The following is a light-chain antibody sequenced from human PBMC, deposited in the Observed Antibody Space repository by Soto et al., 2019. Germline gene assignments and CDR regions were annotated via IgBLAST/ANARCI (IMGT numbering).Light chain of an antibody. Sequence: DIQMTQSPSTLSASVGDRVTSSCRASQSISSWLAWYQQKPGKAPKLLIYDASSLESGVPSRFSGSGSGTEITLTISSLQPEDFATYYCQQSYSTPLTFGGGTKVDIK. J-gene: IGKJ4*01. V-gene: IGKV1-5*01. CDR2: DAS. CDR3: QQSYSTPLT. CDR1: QSISSW.